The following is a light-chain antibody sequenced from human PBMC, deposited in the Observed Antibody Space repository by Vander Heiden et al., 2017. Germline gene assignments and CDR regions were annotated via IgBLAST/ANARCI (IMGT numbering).Light chain of an antibody. V-gene: IGKV1-12*01. Sequence: DIQMTQSPSSVPASIGDRVTITCRASQDIRTWLAWYQQKPGKAHKLLIYAASTLQSGVPSRFSGSGSGTDFTLTISSLQPEDFATYYCQQANSFPLTFGGGTKVEI. CDR2: AAS. CDR1: QDIRTW. J-gene: IGKJ4*01. CDR3: QQANSFPLT.